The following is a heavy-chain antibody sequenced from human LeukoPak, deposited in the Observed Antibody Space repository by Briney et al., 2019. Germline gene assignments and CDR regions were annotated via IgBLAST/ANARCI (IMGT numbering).Heavy chain of an antibody. CDR2: IIPIFGTA. Sequence: SVKVSCKASVGIFSSYAISWVRQAPGQGLEWMGGIIPIFGTANYAQKFRGRVTITADESTSTAYMELSSLRSEDTSVYYCAPMDSSGYSDYWGQGTLVTVSS. CDR1: VGIFSSYA. J-gene: IGHJ4*02. D-gene: IGHD3-22*01. CDR3: APMDSSGYSDY. V-gene: IGHV1-69*13.